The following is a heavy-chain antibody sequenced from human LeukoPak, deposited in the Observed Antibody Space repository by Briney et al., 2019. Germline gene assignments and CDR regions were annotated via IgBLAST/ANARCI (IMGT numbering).Heavy chain of an antibody. J-gene: IGHJ6*03. CDR2: ISSSSSYI. Sequence: GGSPRLSCAASGFTFSSYSMNWVRQAPGKGLEWVSSISSSSSYIYYADSVKGRSTISRDNAKNSLYLQMNSLRAEDTAVYYCARAIKTYYYGSGSQNYYYYMDVWGKGTTVTVSS. V-gene: IGHV3-21*01. CDR3: ARAIKTYYYGSGSQNYYYYMDV. D-gene: IGHD3-10*01. CDR1: GFTFSSYS.